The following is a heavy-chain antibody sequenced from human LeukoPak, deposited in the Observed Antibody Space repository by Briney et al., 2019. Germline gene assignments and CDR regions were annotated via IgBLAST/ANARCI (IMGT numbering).Heavy chain of an antibody. D-gene: IGHD6-19*01. CDR3: ARDKAVAVAGTHFDC. CDR1: GFSFRSYD. V-gene: IGHV3-48*03. Sequence: PGGSLRLSCAASGFSFRSYDMNWVRQAPGEGLEWVSYMSSSGDTIYYADSVKGRFTISRDNAKNSLYLQMNSLRGEDTAVYYCARDKAVAVAGTHFDCWGQGTLVTVSS. CDR2: MSSSGDTI. J-gene: IGHJ4*02.